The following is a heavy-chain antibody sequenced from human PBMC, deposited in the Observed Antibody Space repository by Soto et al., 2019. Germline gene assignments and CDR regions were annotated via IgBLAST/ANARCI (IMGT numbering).Heavy chain of an antibody. D-gene: IGHD6-13*01. V-gene: IGHV4-31*03. CDR1: GASISSGDYY. Sequence: QVQLQESGPGLVKPSQTLSLTCTVSGASISSGDYYWSWIRQYPGKGLEWIGYVHNSGNTYYNPALKSRVSISMDTSRYQFALQLYSVIAADADVAYCAGTTPLVTRPSDIGLWGRGSLVTISS. CDR2: VHNSGNT. CDR3: AGTTPLVTRPSDIGL. J-gene: IGHJ2*01.